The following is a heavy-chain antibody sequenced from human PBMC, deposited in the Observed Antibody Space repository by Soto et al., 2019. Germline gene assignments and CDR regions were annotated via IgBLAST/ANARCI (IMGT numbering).Heavy chain of an antibody. CDR3: ARDLWGYCGTDCYPLDV. D-gene: IGHD2-21*02. J-gene: IGHJ6*02. V-gene: IGHV4-59*01. CDR1: GGSISSYY. Sequence: PSETLSLTCTVSGGSISSYYWSWIRQPPGKGLEWIGYIYYSGSTNYNPSLKSRVTISVDTSKNQFSLKLNSVTAADTAVYYCARDLWGYCGTDCYPLDVWGQGTMVTVSS. CDR2: IYYSGST.